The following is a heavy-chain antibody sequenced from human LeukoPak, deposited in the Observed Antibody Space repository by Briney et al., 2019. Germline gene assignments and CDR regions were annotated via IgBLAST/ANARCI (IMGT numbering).Heavy chain of an antibody. Sequence: SVKVSCKASGYTFSKYAVTWVRQAPGQGLEWVGNIVPVFGTPIYAHKFQGRVTITTDESRTTAYMELSSLRSEDTALYYCASRYTTSRHFDWDVDYWGQGTLLTVSS. J-gene: IGHJ4*02. CDR3: ASRYTTSRHFDWDVDY. V-gene: IGHV1-69*05. CDR2: IVPVFGTP. CDR1: GYTFSKYA. D-gene: IGHD3-9*01.